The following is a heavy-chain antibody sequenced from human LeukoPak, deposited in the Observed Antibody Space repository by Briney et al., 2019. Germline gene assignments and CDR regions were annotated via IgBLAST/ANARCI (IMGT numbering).Heavy chain of an antibody. CDR2: IIPIFGTA. Sequence: SVKVSCKASGGTFSSYAISWVRQAPGQALEWMGGIIPIFGTANYAQKSQRRVTITAEESTSTAYMEPSSLRSQDTAVYYCARESSGSYYKSNFAYSRQGTLVTVPS. V-gene: IGHV1-69*01. D-gene: IGHD3-10*01. CDR3: ARESSGSYYKSNFAY. CDR1: GGTFSSYA. J-gene: IGHJ4*02.